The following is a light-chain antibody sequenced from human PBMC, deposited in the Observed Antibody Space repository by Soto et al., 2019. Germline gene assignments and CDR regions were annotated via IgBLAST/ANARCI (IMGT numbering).Light chain of an antibody. CDR1: QSINSW. J-gene: IGKJ1*01. V-gene: IGKV1-5*03. Sequence: DIQMTQTPSTLSASVGDRVTITCRAGQSINSWLAWYQQKPGKAPKLLIYKASSLESGVPSRFSGSGSGTEYTLTISSLQPDDLATYYCQQYHDYWTFGQGTKWIS. CDR2: KAS. CDR3: QQYHDYWT.